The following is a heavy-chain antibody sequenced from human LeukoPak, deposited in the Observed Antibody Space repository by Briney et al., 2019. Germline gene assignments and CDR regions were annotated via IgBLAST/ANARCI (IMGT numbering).Heavy chain of an antibody. D-gene: IGHD6-19*01. V-gene: IGHV3-33*06. CDR3: AKDHDSSGWVDY. Sequence: PGGSLRLSCAASGFTFSSSAMHWVRQAPGKGLEWVAVIWLDGTYTYYSDSVKGRFTISRDNSKNTLYLQMNNLRAEDTAVYYCAKDHDSSGWVDYWGQGTLVTVSP. J-gene: IGHJ4*02. CDR1: GFTFSSSA. CDR2: IWLDGTYT.